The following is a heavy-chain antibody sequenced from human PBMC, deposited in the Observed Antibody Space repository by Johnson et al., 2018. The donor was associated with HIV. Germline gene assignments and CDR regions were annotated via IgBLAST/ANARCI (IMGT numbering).Heavy chain of an antibody. V-gene: IGHV3-NL1*01. CDR3: ARIGDAFDI. CDR2: IYSGGST. J-gene: IGHJ3*02. D-gene: IGHD3-16*01. Sequence: QVQLVESGGGVVQPGGSLRLSCAASGFIFSTYGMHWVRQAPGKGLEWVSVIYSGGSTYYADSVKGRFTISRDNSKNTLYLQMNSLRAEDTAVYYCARIGDAFDIWGQGTMVTVSS. CDR1: GFIFSTYG.